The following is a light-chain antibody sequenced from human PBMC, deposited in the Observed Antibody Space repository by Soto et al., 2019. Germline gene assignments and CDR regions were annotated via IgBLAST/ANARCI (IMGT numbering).Light chain of an antibody. CDR1: QYLSDSF. CDR3: QQYGSSGT. J-gene: IGKJ1*01. Sequence: EIVLTQSPGTLSLSPGGRATLSCRASQYLSDSFIAWYQQKPGQAPRLLIYGVSNRATGVPDRFRGSGSGTDFTLTISNLEPEDFAVYYCQQYGSSGTFGQGTKVDIK. V-gene: IGKV3-20*01. CDR2: GVS.